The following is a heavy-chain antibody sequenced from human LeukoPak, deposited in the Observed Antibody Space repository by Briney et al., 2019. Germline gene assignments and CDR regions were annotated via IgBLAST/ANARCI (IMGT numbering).Heavy chain of an antibody. D-gene: IGHD5-24*01. Sequence: GESLKISCKGSGYIFTSYWIGWVRQMPGKGLEWMGIIYPGDSDTRYSPSFQGQVTISADKSISTAYLQWSSLKASDTAMYYCARGRWLITPNAVAPYYFDYWGQGTLVTVSS. V-gene: IGHV5-51*01. CDR2: IYPGDSDT. CDR3: ARGRWLITPNAVAPYYFDY. J-gene: IGHJ4*02. CDR1: GYIFTSYW.